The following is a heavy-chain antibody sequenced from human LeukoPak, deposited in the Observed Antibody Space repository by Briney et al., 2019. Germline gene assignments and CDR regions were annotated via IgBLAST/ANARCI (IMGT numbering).Heavy chain of an antibody. V-gene: IGHV3-30*07. Sequence: GGSLRLPCAASGFTFSRYSIHWVRQAPGEGLEWVAMISYDGNTKSYADSVKGRFTISRDNSKNTMYLQMNSLRGEDTAVYYCARVGIVVIPAARFDFWGQGTLVIVSS. CDR3: ARVGIVVIPAARFDF. J-gene: IGHJ4*02. CDR1: GFTFSRYS. D-gene: IGHD2-2*01. CDR2: ISYDGNTK.